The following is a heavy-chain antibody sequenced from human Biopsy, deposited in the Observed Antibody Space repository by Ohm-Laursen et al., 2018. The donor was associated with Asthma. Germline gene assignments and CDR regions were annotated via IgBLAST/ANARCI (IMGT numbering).Heavy chain of an antibody. V-gene: IGHV1-18*01. CDR2: ISVYNGNT. CDR3: ARAVDYSHYYGIDV. J-gene: IGHJ6*02. D-gene: IGHD3-10*01. CDR1: GYTFDSAG. Sequence: SVKVSCKPSGYTFDSAGITWVRQAPGQGLEWMGWISVYNGNTKVAQELQDRVTMITDTSTSTAYMELRSLRSDDTAVYFCARAVDYSHYYGIDVWGQGTTVTVS.